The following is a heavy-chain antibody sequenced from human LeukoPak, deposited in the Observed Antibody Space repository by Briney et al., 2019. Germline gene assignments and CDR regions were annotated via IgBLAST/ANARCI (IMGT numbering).Heavy chain of an antibody. Sequence: GASVKVSCEASGYTFTSYGISWVRQAPGQGPEWMGWISAYNGNTDYAQSLQGRVAMTIDTSTSTVYMELRSLRSDDTAVYYCARDVGRSYDLDYWGQGTLVTVSS. CDR1: GYTFTSYG. D-gene: IGHD3-16*01. V-gene: IGHV1-18*01. CDR3: ARDVGRSYDLDY. J-gene: IGHJ4*02. CDR2: ISAYNGNT.